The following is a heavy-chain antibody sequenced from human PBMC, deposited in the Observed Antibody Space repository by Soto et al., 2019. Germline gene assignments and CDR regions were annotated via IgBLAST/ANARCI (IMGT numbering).Heavy chain of an antibody. D-gene: IGHD2-2*01. CDR3: ARGSVDYCSSTSCYDYYGMDV. J-gene: IGHJ6*02. CDR2: IIPIFGTA. CDR1: GGTYSSNA. V-gene: IGHV1-69*01. Sequence: KAPGGTYSSNARSWVRHAPGQGLEWMGGIIPIFGTANYAQKFQGRVTITADESTSTAYMELSSLRSEDTAVYYCARGSVDYCSSTSCYDYYGMDVWGQGTTVTVSS.